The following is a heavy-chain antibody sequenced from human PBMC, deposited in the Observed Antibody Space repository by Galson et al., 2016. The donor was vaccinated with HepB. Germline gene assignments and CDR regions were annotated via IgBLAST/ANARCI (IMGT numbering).Heavy chain of an antibody. D-gene: IGHD6-19*01. CDR2: TYLRSKWYR. Sequence: CAISGDSVSNNSAAWNWIRQSPSRGLEWLGRTYLRSKWYRDYAVFVKGRLTINPDTSKNQFSLQLNSVTPEDAATYYCARCSRWSCGFWGQGVLVTVSS. CDR3: ARCSRWSCGF. V-gene: IGHV6-1*01. J-gene: IGHJ4*02. CDR1: GDSVSNNSAA.